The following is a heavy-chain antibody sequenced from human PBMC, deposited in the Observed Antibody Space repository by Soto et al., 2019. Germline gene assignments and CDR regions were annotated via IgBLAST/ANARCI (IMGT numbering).Heavy chain of an antibody. Sequence: EVQLVESGGGLVQPGGSLRLSCVASGFTFRSYWMHWVRQGPGKGLWWVARMNSDGSTTNYADSVKGRFTISRDNAKNTLYLQINSLRAEDTAVYYCALKHSSSWAYYYYYMDVWGKGTTVTVSS. CDR3: ALKHSSSWAYYYYYMDV. D-gene: IGHD6-13*01. CDR2: MNSDGSTT. V-gene: IGHV3-74*01. CDR1: GFTFRSYW. J-gene: IGHJ6*03.